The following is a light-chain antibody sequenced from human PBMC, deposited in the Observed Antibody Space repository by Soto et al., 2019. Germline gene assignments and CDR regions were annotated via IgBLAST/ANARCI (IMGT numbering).Light chain of an antibody. CDR2: DVS. Sequence: DIPMTQSPPTLSASVGDRVTITCRASQTLSSWLAWYQQKPGKAPKLLIYDVSSLESGVPSRFSGSGSGTEFTLTISSLQPDDFATYYCQQYNSYSLTFGGGTKVEIK. CDR1: QTLSSW. J-gene: IGKJ4*01. CDR3: QQYNSYSLT. V-gene: IGKV1-5*01.